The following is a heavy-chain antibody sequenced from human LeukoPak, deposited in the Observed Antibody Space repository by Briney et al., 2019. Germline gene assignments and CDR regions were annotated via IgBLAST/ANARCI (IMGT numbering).Heavy chain of an antibody. V-gene: IGHV3-11*05. J-gene: IGHJ4*02. D-gene: IGHD3-10*01. CDR3: ARVDYGSGSYYQSNDFDY. CDR1: GFTFSDYY. Sequence: PGGSLRLSCAASGFTFSDYYMSWIRQAPGKGLEWVSYISSSSSYTNYADSVKGRFTISRDNAKKSLYLHMNSLRAEDTAVYYCARVDYGSGSYYQSNDFDYWGQGTLVTVSS. CDR2: ISSSSSYT.